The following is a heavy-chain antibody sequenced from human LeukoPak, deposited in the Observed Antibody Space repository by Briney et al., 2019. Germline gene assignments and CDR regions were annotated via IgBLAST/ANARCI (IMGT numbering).Heavy chain of an antibody. D-gene: IGHD6-13*01. J-gene: IGHJ6*02. CDR3: ARDLRGSSSWSRGYYYYYGMDV. Sequence: PSETLSLTCTVSGGSISSGDYYWGWIRQPPGKGLEWIGSIYYSESTYYNPSLKSRVTISVDTSKNQFSLKLSSVTAADTAVYYCARDLRGSSSWSRGYYYYYGMDVWGQGTTVTVSS. CDR2: IYYSEST. V-gene: IGHV4-39*07. CDR1: GGSISSGDYY.